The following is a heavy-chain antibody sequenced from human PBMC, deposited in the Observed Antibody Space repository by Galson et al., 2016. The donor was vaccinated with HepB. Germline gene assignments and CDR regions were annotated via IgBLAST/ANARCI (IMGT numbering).Heavy chain of an antibody. Sequence: SLRLSCAASGFDFTNYWMNWIRQAPGKGLEWVANINQDGSERHYVDSVKGRFTVSRDNAKNSLDLQMNSLRGEDTATYYCARVNRGKNDNWGQGALVTVSS. CDR1: GFDFTNYW. CDR3: ARVNRGKNDN. CDR2: INQDGSER. V-gene: IGHV3-7*01. J-gene: IGHJ4*02.